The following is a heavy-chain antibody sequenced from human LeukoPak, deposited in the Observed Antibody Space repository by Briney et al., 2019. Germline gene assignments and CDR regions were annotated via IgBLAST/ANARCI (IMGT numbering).Heavy chain of an antibody. J-gene: IGHJ5*02. CDR1: GFTFSSYT. Sequence: PGGSLRLSCAASGFTFSSYTMSWVRQAPGKGLEWVSSIGDSGGSSYYADSVKGRFTISRDNSRNTLHLQMNSLRAEDTAVYYCAKDFVRRFDPWGQGTLVTVSS. CDR2: IGDSGGSS. V-gene: IGHV3-23*01. CDR3: AKDFVRRFDP.